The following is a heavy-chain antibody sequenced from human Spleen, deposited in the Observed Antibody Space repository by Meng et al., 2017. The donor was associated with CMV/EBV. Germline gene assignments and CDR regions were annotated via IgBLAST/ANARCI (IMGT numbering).Heavy chain of an antibody. CDR3: SRDLRSLTSIAVGFDP. J-gene: IGHJ5*02. D-gene: IGHD6-19*01. CDR2: ISGSSSYI. V-gene: IGHV3-21*01. Sequence: GESLKISCTASKFTLNTYSMNWVRQAPGKGLEWVSSISGSSSYIYYADSVKGRFTISRDNAKNSLYLQMNRLRAKDTAVYYCSRDLRSLTSIAVGFDPWGQGTLVTVSS. CDR1: KFTLNTYS.